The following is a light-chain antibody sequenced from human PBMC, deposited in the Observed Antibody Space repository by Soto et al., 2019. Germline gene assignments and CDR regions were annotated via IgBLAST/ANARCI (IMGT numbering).Light chain of an antibody. J-gene: IGLJ2*01. CDR2: EGG. CDR3: SSYTSSATLI. V-gene: IGLV2-14*02. Sequence: QSALTQPASVSGSPGQSITISCTGTSNDVGSYNLVSWYQQHPGKAPRLVIYEGGRRPSGVSNRFSGAKSGTPASLTISGLQAEDEADYYCSSYTSSATLIFGGGTKLTVL. CDR1: SNDVGSYNL.